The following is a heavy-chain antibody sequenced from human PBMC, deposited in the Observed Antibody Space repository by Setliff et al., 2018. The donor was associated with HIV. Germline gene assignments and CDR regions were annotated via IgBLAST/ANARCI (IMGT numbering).Heavy chain of an antibody. CDR1: GYTFTGYY. Sequence: ASVKVSCKASGYTFTGYYMHWVRQAPGQGLEWMGWINPHSGDTNYAQKFQDRVTLTRDTSVNIAYMQLSRLRSDDTAVYYCARASTLVGVEYYYYFGMDVWGQGTTVTVSS. CDR3: ARASTLVGVEYYYYFGMDV. CDR2: INPHSGDT. V-gene: IGHV1-2*02. D-gene: IGHD3-3*01. J-gene: IGHJ6*02.